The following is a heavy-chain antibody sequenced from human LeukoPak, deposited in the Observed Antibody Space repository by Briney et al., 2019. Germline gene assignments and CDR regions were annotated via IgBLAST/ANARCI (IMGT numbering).Heavy chain of an antibody. J-gene: IGHJ4*02. CDR2: IIPIFGTA. V-gene: IGHV1-69*01. Sequence: GSSVKVSCKASGGTFSSYAISWVRQAPGQGLEWMGGIIPIFGTANYAQKFQGRVTITAEESTSTAYMELSSLRSEDTAVYYCARAVGWELYHFDYWGQGTLVTVSS. D-gene: IGHD1-26*01. CDR1: GGTFSSYA. CDR3: ARAVGWELYHFDY.